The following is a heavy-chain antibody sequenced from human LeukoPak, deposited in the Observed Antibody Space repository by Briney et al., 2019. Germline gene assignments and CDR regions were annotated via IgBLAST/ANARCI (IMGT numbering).Heavy chain of an antibody. CDR3: ARGKAYYDFWSGYSYYFDY. D-gene: IGHD3-3*01. CDR2: IYYSGST. Sequence: SETLSLTCTVSGGSISSGGYYWSWIRQHPGKGLEWIGYIYYSGSTYYNPSLKSRVTISVDTSKNQFSLKLSSVTAADTAVYYCARGKAYYDFWSGYSYYFDYWGQGTLVTVSS. J-gene: IGHJ4*02. CDR1: GGSISSGGYY. V-gene: IGHV4-31*03.